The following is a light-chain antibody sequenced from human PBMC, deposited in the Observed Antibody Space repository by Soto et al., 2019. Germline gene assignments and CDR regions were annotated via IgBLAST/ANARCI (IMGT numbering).Light chain of an antibody. CDR3: QQYNNWPGT. CDR1: QSLYSD. CDR2: GAS. J-gene: IGKJ5*01. V-gene: IGKV3-15*01. Sequence: EILMTQFPVTLSVSPGERATLSCRASQSLYSDLAWYQQKTGQAPRILIYGASARDTGISARFSGSGSETEFTLTIDSLQSEDFSIYFCQQYNNWPGTFGGGTRLEIK.